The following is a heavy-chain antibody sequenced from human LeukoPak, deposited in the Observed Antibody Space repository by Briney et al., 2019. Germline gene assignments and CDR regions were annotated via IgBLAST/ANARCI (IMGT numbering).Heavy chain of an antibody. CDR3: AKIMGSRHC. V-gene: IGHV3-23*01. Sequence: GGSLRLSCAASGFTFSSYAMSWVRQAPEKGLEWVSTISGSGGGTYYADSVKGRFTISRDDSKNTLYLQMNSLRAEDTAVYYCAKIMGSRHCWGQGTLVTVSS. CDR1: GFTFSSYA. D-gene: IGHD3-10*01. CDR2: ISGSGGGT. J-gene: IGHJ4*02.